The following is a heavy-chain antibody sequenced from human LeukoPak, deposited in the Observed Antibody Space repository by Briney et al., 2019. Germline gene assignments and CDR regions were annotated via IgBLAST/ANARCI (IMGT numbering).Heavy chain of an antibody. D-gene: IGHD2-15*01. CDR1: GFTFSSSW. CDR2: IKEDGSGK. Sequence: GGSLRLSCTASGFTFSSSWMSWVRQAPGKGLEWVANIKEDGSGKYYVDSVKGRFTISRDNAKNSLYLQMSSLRAEDTGIYYCARRTQYLAFDYWGQGTLVTVSS. CDR3: ARRTQYLAFDY. V-gene: IGHV3-7*01. J-gene: IGHJ4*02.